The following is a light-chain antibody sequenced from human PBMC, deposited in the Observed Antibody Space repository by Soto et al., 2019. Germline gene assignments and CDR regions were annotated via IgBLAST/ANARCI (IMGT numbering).Light chain of an antibody. Sequence: EIVMTQSPATLSVSPGERATLSCRASQSVGSDLAWYQQKPGQAPRLLIFGASTRATDIPARFTGSGSGTEFTLTISSLQSEDLAIYYCQQYNIWPLTFGGGTKVDI. CDR2: GAS. CDR1: QSVGSD. V-gene: IGKV3-15*01. CDR3: QQYNIWPLT. J-gene: IGKJ4*01.